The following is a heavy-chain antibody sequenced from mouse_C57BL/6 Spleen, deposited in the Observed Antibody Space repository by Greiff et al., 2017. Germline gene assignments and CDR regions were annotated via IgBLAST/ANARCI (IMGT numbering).Heavy chain of an antibody. Sequence: QVQLQQPGAELVKPGASVQVSCKASGYTFTSYWMHWVKQRPGQGLEWIGRIHPSDSDTNYNQKFKGKATLTVDKSSSTAYMQLSSLTSEDSSFYYCAFYYSNPMDYWGQGASVTASS. J-gene: IGHJ4*01. CDR1: GYTFTSYW. V-gene: IGHV1-74*01. CDR2: IHPSDSDT. CDR3: AFYYSNPMDY. D-gene: IGHD2-5*01.